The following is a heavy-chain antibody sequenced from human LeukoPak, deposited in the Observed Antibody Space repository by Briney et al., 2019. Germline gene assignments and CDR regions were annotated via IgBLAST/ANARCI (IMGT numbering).Heavy chain of an antibody. CDR3: ARDLSNKVRPPDY. CDR2: IKPNSGGT. J-gene: IGHJ4*02. D-gene: IGHD5/OR15-5a*01. V-gene: IGHV1-2*02. CDR1: GYTFIGYY. Sequence: ASVKVSCKASGYTFIGYYMHWLRQAPGQGLEWMGWIKPNSGGTNYAQKFQGRVTMTRDTSISTAYMELSRLRSDDTAVYYCARDLSNKVRPPDYWGQGTLVTVSS.